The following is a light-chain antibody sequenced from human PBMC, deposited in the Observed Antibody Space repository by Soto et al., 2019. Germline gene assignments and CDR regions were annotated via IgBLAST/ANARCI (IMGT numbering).Light chain of an antibody. CDR2: DVI. J-gene: IGLJ3*02. V-gene: IGLV2-14*01. Sequence: QSALTQPASVSGSPGQSITISCTGTSSDVGGYNYVSWYQQHPGKAPKLMIYDVINRPSGVSNRFSGSKSGDTASLTISGLQAEDEAEYYCSSYTSSSTRVFGGGTKVTVL. CDR1: SSDVGGYNY. CDR3: SSYTSSSTRV.